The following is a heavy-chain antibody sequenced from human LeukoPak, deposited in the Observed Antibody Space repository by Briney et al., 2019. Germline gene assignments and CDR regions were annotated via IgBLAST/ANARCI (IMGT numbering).Heavy chain of an antibody. CDR1: GFTFKTFA. J-gene: IGHJ5*02. V-gene: IGHV3-23*01. D-gene: IGHD2/OR15-2a*01. Sequence: PGGSLRLSCEASGFTFKTFAMSWVRQAPGKGLEWVSPISPTGDNIYYADSVKGRFTISRDNSRNTLYLQMNSLRVEDTAIYYCAKDLRHRTTCNCYGWLDPWGQGTLVTVSS. CDR3: AKDLRHRTTCNCYGWLDP. CDR2: ISPTGDNI.